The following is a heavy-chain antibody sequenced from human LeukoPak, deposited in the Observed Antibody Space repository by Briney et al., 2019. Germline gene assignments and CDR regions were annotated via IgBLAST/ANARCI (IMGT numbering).Heavy chain of an antibody. Sequence: PSETLSLTCTVSGGSISSSSYYRGWIRQPPGKGLEWIGSIYYSGSTYYNPSLKSRVTISVDTSKNQFSLKLSSVTAADTAVYYCASHYYDSSGYYLLNYWGQGTLVTASS. D-gene: IGHD3-22*01. CDR1: GGSISSSSYY. CDR2: IYYSGST. V-gene: IGHV4-39*01. CDR3: ASHYYDSSGYYLLNY. J-gene: IGHJ4*02.